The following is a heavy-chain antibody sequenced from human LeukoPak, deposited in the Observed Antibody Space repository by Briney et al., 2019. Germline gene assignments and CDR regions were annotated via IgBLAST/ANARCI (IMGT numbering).Heavy chain of an antibody. Sequence: SVKVSCKASGGTFSNYAISWVRQAPGQGLEWMGGIIPIFGTANYAQKFQGRVTITADESTSTAYMELSSLRSEDTAVYYCARDRLYGDDYVWGSYRLTDYWGQGTLVTVSS. D-gene: IGHD3-16*02. CDR1: GGTFSNYA. CDR2: IIPIFGTA. CDR3: ARDRLYGDDYVWGSYRLTDY. V-gene: IGHV1-69*13. J-gene: IGHJ4*02.